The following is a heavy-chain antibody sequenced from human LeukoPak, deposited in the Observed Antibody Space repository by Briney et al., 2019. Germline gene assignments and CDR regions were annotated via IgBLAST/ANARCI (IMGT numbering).Heavy chain of an antibody. D-gene: IGHD3-10*01. Sequence: SQTLSLTCAISGDGVSSNSAAWNWIRQPPSRGLEWLGRAYYRSKWYNDYAVSVKSRINISPDTSKNQISLQLNSVTPEDTAVYYCSRRPDNSGIGTWGQGTLVTVSS. J-gene: IGHJ5*02. V-gene: IGHV6-1*01. CDR3: SRRPDNSGIGT. CDR1: GDGVSSNSAA. CDR2: AYYRSKWYN.